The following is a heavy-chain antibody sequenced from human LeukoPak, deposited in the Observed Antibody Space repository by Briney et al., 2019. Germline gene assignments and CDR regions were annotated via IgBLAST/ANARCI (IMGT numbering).Heavy chain of an antibody. CDR2: INPSGGST. Sequence: ASVKVSCKTSGYTFTSYYIHWVRQAPEQGLEWMGIINPSGGSTSYAQKFQGRVTMTRDTSTSTVYMYLSSLRSEDTAVYYCARDSLYGVVDYWGQGTLVTVPS. CDR3: ARDSLYGVVDY. J-gene: IGHJ4*02. D-gene: IGHD4-17*01. CDR1: GYTFTSYY. V-gene: IGHV1-46*01.